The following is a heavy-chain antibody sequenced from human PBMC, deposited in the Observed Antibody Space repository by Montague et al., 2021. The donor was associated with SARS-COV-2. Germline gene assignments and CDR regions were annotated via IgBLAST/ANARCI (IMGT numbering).Heavy chain of an antibody. CDR3: AGLGSPRITIFGVVTHNWFDP. D-gene: IGHD3-3*01. CDR1: GGSISSSSYY. J-gene: IGHJ5*02. CDR2: IYYSGST. Sequence: SETLSLICTVSGGSISSSSYYWGWIRQPPGKGLEWIGSIYYSGSTYYNPSLKSRVTISVDTSKNQFSLKLSSVTAADTAVYYCAGLGSPRITIFGVVTHNWFDPWGQGTLVTGSS. V-gene: IGHV4-39*01.